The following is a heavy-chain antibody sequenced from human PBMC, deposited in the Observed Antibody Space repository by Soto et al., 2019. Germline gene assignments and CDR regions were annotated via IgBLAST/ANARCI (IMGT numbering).Heavy chain of an antibody. V-gene: IGHV4-59*01. CDR3: AREGEWQLVRAFDI. D-gene: IGHD6-6*01. J-gene: IGHJ3*02. CDR1: GGSISSYY. Sequence: SETLSLTCTVSGGSISSYYWSWIRQPPGKGLEWIGYIYYSGSTNYNPSLKSRVTISVDTSKNQLSLKLSSVTDADTAVYYCAREGEWQLVRAFDIWGQGTMVTVSS. CDR2: IYYSGST.